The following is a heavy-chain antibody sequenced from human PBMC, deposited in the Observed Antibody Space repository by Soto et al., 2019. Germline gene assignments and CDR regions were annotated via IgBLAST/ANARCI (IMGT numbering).Heavy chain of an antibody. J-gene: IGHJ4*02. CDR3: ARDCYGDYGSFDY. D-gene: IGHD4-17*01. V-gene: IGHV3-33*01. CDR1: GFTFSSYG. Sequence: QVQLVESGGGVVQPGRSLRLSCAASGFTFSSYGMHWVRQAPGKGLEWVAVIWYDGSNKYYADSVKGRFTISRDNSKNTLYLQRNSLSAEDTAVYYCARDCYGDYGSFDYWGQGTLVTVSS. CDR2: IWYDGSNK.